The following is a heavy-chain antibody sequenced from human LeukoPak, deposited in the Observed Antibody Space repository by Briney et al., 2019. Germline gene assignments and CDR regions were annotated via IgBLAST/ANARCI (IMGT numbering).Heavy chain of an antibody. CDR2: ISSSGSTT. V-gene: IGHV3-48*03. CDR3: ARGHYYENSGYWVLSAFAI. D-gene: IGHD3-22*01. CDR1: GFSISNYE. J-gene: IGHJ3*02. Sequence: PGGSLRLTCAASGFSISNYEMNWVGQAPGKGLEWVSYISSSGSTTYYADSVKGSFTISRDNAKNSLYLQMNSLRAEDTAVYYCARGHYYENSGYWVLSAFAIWGKGTMVTVSS.